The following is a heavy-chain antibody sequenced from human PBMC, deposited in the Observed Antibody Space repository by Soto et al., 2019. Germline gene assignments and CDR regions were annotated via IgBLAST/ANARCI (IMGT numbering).Heavy chain of an antibody. CDR2: IRSKANNYAT. V-gene: IGHV3-73*02. CDR1: GFTFSGSA. Sequence: EVQLVESGGGLIQPGGSLKLSCAASGFTFSGSAVHWVRQASGKGLEWVGRIRSKANNYATAYAASVQGRFTIFRDDLKNTAYLQMNSLKTEDTAVYYCTGPQVYYGMDVWGQGTTVTVSS. CDR3: TGPQVYYGMDV. J-gene: IGHJ6*02.